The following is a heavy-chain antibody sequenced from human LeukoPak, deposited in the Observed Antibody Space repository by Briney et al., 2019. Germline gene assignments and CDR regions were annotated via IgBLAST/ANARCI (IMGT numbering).Heavy chain of an antibody. J-gene: IGHJ4*02. CDR2: TYYRSRWFN. Sequence: SQTLSLTCAISGDSVSSNSAAWNWIRQSPSRGLEWLGRTYYRSRWFNNYAVSVKSRITINPDTSKNQFSLQLNSVTPEDTAVYYCAREVEVSTVIAFYDCWGQGTLVTVSS. CDR3: AREVEVSTVIAFYDC. D-gene: IGHD3-22*01. CDR1: GDSVSSNSAA. V-gene: IGHV6-1*01.